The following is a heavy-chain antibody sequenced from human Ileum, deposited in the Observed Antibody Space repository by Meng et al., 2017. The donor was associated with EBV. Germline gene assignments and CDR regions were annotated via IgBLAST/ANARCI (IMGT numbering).Heavy chain of an antibody. CDR1: GDSVSSNSAA. D-gene: IGHD3-22*01. CDR3: ARDSSSSAYSPFDY. CDR2: TYYRSKWYN. V-gene: IGHV6-1*01. Sequence: VHPRRSSPGRLKPSATLPLTCAISGDSVSSNSAAWNWIRQSPSRGLEWLGRTYYRSKWYNDYAVSVKSRITINPDTSKNQFSLQLNSVTPEDTAVYYCARDSSSSAYSPFDYWGQGTLVTVSS. J-gene: IGHJ4*02.